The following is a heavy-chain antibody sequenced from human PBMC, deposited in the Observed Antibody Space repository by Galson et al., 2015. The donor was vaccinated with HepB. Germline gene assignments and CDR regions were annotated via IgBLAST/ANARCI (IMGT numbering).Heavy chain of an antibody. CDR3: AREGSGDAFDI. V-gene: IGHV3-48*01. D-gene: IGHD3-10*01. CDR2: ISSSSSTI. Sequence: SLRLSCAASGFTFSSYSMNWVRQAPGKGLEWVSYISSSSSTIYYADSVKGRFTISRDNAKNSLYLQMNSLRAEDTAVYYCAREGSGDAFDIWGQGTMVTVSS. CDR1: GFTFSSYS. J-gene: IGHJ3*02.